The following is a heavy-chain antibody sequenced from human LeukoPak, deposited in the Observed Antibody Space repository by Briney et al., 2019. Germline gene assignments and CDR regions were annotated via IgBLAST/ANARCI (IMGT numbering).Heavy chain of an antibody. CDR1: GFTFDDYG. V-gene: IGHV3-20*04. J-gene: IGHJ6*03. Sequence: GGSLRLSCAASGFTFDDYGMSWVRQAPGKGLEWVSSINWSDGNTGYADSVKGRFTISRDNAKNSLYLQMNSLRVEDTALYYCARDGGEYRFLEWLSPPYMDVWGKGTTVTASS. D-gene: IGHD3-3*01. CDR3: ARDGGEYRFLEWLSPPYMDV. CDR2: INWSDGNT.